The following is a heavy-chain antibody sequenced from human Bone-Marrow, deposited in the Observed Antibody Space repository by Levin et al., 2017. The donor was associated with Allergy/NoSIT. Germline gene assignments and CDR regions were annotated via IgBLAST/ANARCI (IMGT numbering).Heavy chain of an antibody. J-gene: IGHJ4*02. Sequence: GESLKISCKGSGYSFTSYWIGWVRQMPGKGLEWVGIIYPGDSDTRYSPSFQGQVTISADKSISTAYLQWSSLKASDTAMYYCARHPYASGIAAAGSPPTQFDYWGQGTLVTVSS. CDR1: GYSFTSYW. V-gene: IGHV5-51*01. CDR3: ARHPYASGIAAAGSPPTQFDY. CDR2: IYPGDSDT. D-gene: IGHD6-13*01.